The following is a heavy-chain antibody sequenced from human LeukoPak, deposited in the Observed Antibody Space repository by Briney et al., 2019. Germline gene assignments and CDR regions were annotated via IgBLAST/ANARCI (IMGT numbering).Heavy chain of an antibody. D-gene: IGHD2-15*01. CDR2: VYYSGST. V-gene: IGHV4-39*07. CDR1: GGSINSSNSY. Sequence: SETLSLTCTVSGGSINSSNSYWGWIRQPPGKGLEWIGTVYYSGSTYYNPSLKSRVTISVDRSKNQFSLKLSSVTAADTAVYYCARGRGCFDYWGQGTLVTVSS. CDR3: ARGRGCFDY. J-gene: IGHJ4*02.